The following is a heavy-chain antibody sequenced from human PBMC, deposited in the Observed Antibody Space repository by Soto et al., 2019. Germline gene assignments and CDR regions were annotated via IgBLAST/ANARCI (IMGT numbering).Heavy chain of an antibody. J-gene: IGHJ6*02. Sequence: SLRLTCAASGFTFDDYAMHWVRQTPGKGLEWVSGITWNSGTIGYADSVKGRFTISRDNGKNSLYLQMNSLRPEDTALYYCAKDNYGSAIYGMDVWGQGTTVTVSS. CDR2: ITWNSGTI. D-gene: IGHD3-10*01. V-gene: IGHV3-9*01. CDR3: AKDNYGSAIYGMDV. CDR1: GFTFDDYA.